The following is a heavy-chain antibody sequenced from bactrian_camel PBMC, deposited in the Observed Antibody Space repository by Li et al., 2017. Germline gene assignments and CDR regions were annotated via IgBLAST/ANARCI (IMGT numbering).Heavy chain of an antibody. D-gene: IGHD6*01. CDR1: GTAYRQYC. Sequence: VQLVESGGGSVQAEGSLRLSCALSGTAYRQYCMAWFRQSPGKEREGVARIGDDGTISYADSVKGRFTVSRDNTKNMLYLQMNSLKSEDTALYYCAKAYGSDRYHFAYWGQGTQVTVS. V-gene: IGHV3S1*01. J-gene: IGHJ6*01. CDR2: IGDDGTI. CDR3: AKAYGSDRYHFAY.